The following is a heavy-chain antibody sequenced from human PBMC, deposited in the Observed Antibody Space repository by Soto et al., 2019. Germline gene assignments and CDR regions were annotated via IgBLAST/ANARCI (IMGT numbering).Heavy chain of an antibody. D-gene: IGHD3-3*01. Sequence: SVKVSCKASGGTFSSYAISWVRQAPGQGLEWMGGIIPIFGTANYAQKFQGRVTMTTDTSTSTAYMELRSLRSDDTAVYYCARDRSGYPFFWGQGTLVTVSS. J-gene: IGHJ4*02. V-gene: IGHV1-69*05. CDR3: ARDRSGYPFF. CDR1: GGTFSSYA. CDR2: IIPIFGTA.